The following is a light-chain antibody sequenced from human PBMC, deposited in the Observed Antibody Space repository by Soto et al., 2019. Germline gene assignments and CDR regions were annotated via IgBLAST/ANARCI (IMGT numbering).Light chain of an antibody. Sequence: QSVLTQPPSVSGAPGQRGTISFTGSSSNIGAGYDVHWYQQLPRTAPKLLIYGNSNRPSGVPDRFSGSKSGTSASLAITGLQAEDEADYYCQSYDSSLSGWVFGGGTKLTVL. V-gene: IGLV1-40*01. J-gene: IGLJ2*01. CDR3: QSYDSSLSGWV. CDR2: GNS. CDR1: SSNIGAGYD.